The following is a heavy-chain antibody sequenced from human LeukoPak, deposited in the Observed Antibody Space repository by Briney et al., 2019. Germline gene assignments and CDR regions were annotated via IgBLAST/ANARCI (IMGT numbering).Heavy chain of an antibody. CDR2: IYDSGNT. D-gene: IGHD2-21*02. CDR1: GGSFSSYY. J-gene: IGHJ4*02. Sequence: SETLSLTCTVSGGSFSSYYWNWLRQPPGKGLEWIGYIYDSGNTNYNPSLKSRVTISLDMSENQFSLKLSAVTAADTAIYYCARDGGDSNPVWGQGTLVTVSS. CDR3: ARDGGDSNPV. V-gene: IGHV4-59*01.